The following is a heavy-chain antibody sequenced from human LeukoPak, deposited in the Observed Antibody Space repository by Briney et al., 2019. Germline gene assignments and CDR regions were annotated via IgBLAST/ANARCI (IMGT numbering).Heavy chain of an antibody. J-gene: IGHJ4*02. CDR2: IGPNGSDK. Sequence: GVSVPLSHAASGFTFPPYWLSWVHQAPGTGREWVAKIGPNGSDKYYVESVKGRFTISRDNAKTSLELQMSSLRADDTAVYYCARGGSSRFDQWGQGTLVTVSS. CDR3: ARGGSSRFDQ. D-gene: IGHD6-13*01. V-gene: IGHV3-7*04. CDR1: GFTFPPYW.